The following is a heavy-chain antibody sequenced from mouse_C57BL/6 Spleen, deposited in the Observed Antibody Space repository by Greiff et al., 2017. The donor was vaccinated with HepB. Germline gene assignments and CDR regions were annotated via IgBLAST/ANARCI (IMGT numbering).Heavy chain of an antibody. CDR1: GYAFSSSW. D-gene: IGHD1-1*01. CDR3: ARETTVGATNFDY. Sequence: QVQLKQSGPELVKPGASVKISCKASGYAFSSSWMNWVQQRPGKGLEWIGRIYPGDGDTNYNGKFKGKGTLTADKSSSTAYMQLSSLTSEDSAVYYCARETTVGATNFDYWGQGTTLTVSS. CDR2: IYPGDGDT. J-gene: IGHJ2*01. V-gene: IGHV1-82*01.